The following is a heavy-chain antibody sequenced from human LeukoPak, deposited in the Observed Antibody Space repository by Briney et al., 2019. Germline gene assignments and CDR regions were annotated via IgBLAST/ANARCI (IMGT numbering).Heavy chain of an antibody. CDR3: AKGCSSTSCYSRYYYYNMDV. D-gene: IGHD2-2*01. J-gene: IGHJ6*03. V-gene: IGHV3-74*01. CDR2: INDDGSIT. Sequence: GGSLRLSCAASGFTFSTYWMHWVRQVPGKGLVWVSRINDDGSITTYADSVKGRFTISRDNSKNTLYLQMNSLRAEDTAVYYCAKGCSSTSCYSRYYYYNMDVWGKGTTVTVSS. CDR1: GFTFSTYW.